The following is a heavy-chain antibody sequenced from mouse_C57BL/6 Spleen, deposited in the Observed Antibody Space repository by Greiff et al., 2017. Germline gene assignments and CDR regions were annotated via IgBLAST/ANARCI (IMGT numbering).Heavy chain of an antibody. CDR3: ARVIYYYGSSSFDY. D-gene: IGHD1-1*01. CDR2: ISDGGSYT. Sequence: EVNVVESGGGLVKPGGSLKLSCAASGFTFSSYAMSWVRQTPEKRLEWVATISDGGSYTYYPDNVKGRFTISRDNAKNNLYLQMSHLKSEDTAMYYCARVIYYYGSSSFDYWGQGTTLTVSS. V-gene: IGHV5-4*03. J-gene: IGHJ2*01. CDR1: GFTFSSYA.